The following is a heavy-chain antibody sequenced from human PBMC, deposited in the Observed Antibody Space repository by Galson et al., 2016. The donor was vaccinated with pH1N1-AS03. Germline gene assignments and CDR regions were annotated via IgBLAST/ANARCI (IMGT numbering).Heavy chain of an antibody. D-gene: IGHD5-12*01. CDR3: ARDRGSGYDLFDYYYGMDV. V-gene: IGHV1-3*01. Sequence: SVKVSCKASGGTLNNYAVNWVRQAPGQRLEWMGWINAGNGNTKYSQKFQGRVTITRDTSASTAYMELSSLRSEDTAVYYCARDRGSGYDLFDYYYGMDVWGQGTTVTVSS. J-gene: IGHJ6*02. CDR2: INAGNGNT. CDR1: GGTLNNYA.